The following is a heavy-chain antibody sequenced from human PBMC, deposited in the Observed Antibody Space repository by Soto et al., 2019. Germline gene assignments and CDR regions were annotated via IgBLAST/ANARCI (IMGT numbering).Heavy chain of an antibody. V-gene: IGHV3-11*01. Sequence: QVQLVESGGGWVKPGGSLRLSCAASRFTFSDYYMTWIRQAPGKGLECISYISPIGGTIYYADSVKGRFTVSRDNSKNSLSLQMNSLRVENTAMYYCVRLLERPAEPYFDYWGQGTLVTVSS. CDR2: ISPIGGTI. CDR1: RFTFSDYY. CDR3: VRLLERPAEPYFDY. J-gene: IGHJ4*02. D-gene: IGHD1-1*01.